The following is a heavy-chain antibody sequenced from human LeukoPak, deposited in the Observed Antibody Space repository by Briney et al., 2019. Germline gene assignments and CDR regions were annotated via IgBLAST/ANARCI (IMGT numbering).Heavy chain of an antibody. V-gene: IGHV3-11*01. CDR1: GFTFSDYY. D-gene: IGHD3-9*01. Sequence: GGSLRLSCAASGFTFSDYYMSWIRQAPGKGLEWGSYISISGSTIYYADSLKVRFTISRDNAKNSLYLPMNSLRAEHTAAYYFARDANPLTGYYYFDYWGQGTLVTVSS. CDR2: ISISGSTI. J-gene: IGHJ4*02. CDR3: ARDANPLTGYYYFDY.